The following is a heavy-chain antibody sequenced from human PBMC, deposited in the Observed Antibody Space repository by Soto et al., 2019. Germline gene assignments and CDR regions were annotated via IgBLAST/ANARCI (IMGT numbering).Heavy chain of an antibody. CDR1: GFTFSNYA. V-gene: IGHV3-30-3*01. CDR2: ISDDGNET. Sequence: QVHLVESGGGVVQPGRTLRLSCAASGFTFSNYAMHWVRQAPGKGLEWVALISDDGNETYYADSVRGRFTIYRDNSQNTLYLQMNSLRVEDTAVYYCARVSSRFLAWPLDYWGQGSLVPVSS. CDR3: ARVSSRFLAWPLDY. D-gene: IGHD3-3*01. J-gene: IGHJ4*02.